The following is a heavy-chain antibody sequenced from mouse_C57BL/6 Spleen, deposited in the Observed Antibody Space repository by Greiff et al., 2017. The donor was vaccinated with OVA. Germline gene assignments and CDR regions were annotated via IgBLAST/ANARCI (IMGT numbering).Heavy chain of an antibody. D-gene: IGHD1-1*01. CDR2: ISGGGGNT. CDR3: ASPPYYYGSSWFAY. V-gene: IGHV5-9*01. Sequence: EVQLVESGGGLVKPGGSLKLSCAASGFTFSSYTMSWVRQTPEKRLEWVATISGGGGNTYYPDSVKGRFTISRDNAKNTLYLQMSSLRSEDTALYYCASPPYYYGSSWFAYWGQGTLVTVSA. CDR1: GFTFSSYT. J-gene: IGHJ3*01.